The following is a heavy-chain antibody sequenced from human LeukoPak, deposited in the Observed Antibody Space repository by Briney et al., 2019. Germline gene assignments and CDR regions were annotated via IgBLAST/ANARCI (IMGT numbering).Heavy chain of an antibody. CDR2: ISWNSGSI. Sequence: PGGSLRLSGAASGFTFDDYAMHWVRQAPGKGLEWVSGISWNSGSIGYADSVKGRFTISRDNAKNSLYLQMNSLRAEDTALYHCAKSFSGYYPGIGDLGQGTLVTVSS. CDR1: GFTFDDYA. CDR3: AKSFSGYYPGIGD. D-gene: IGHD3-3*01. J-gene: IGHJ4*02. V-gene: IGHV3-9*01.